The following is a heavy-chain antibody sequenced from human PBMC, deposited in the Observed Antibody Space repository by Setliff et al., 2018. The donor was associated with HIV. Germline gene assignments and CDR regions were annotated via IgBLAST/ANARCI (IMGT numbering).Heavy chain of an antibody. Sequence: PSETLSLTCNVSGGSISSGTYYWSWIRQPAGKGLEWIGEIYHSATTNYNPSLKSRVTMSLDTSKNQLSLKLTSVTAADTAVYYCARGGTSSNWFRAWGQGTLVTVSS. CDR2: IYHSATT. CDR1: GGSISSGTYY. D-gene: IGHD2-2*01. CDR3: ARGGTSSNWFRA. V-gene: IGHV4-61*01. J-gene: IGHJ5*02.